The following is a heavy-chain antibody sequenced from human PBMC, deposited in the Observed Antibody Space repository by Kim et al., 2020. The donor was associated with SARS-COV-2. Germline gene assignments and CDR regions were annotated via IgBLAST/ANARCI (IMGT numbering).Heavy chain of an antibody. CDR1: GFTFSSYG. D-gene: IGHD5-12*01. J-gene: IGHJ4*02. CDR3: AKDSGDGGYDFLMVGGLGDYYDY. CDR2: ISYDGSNK. Sequence: GGSLRLSCAASGFTFSSYGMHWVRQAPGKGLEWVAVISYDGSNKYYADSVKGRFTISRDNSKNTLYLQMNSLRAEDTAVYYCAKDSGDGGYDFLMVGGLGDYYDYWGQGTLVTVSS. V-gene: IGHV3-30*18.